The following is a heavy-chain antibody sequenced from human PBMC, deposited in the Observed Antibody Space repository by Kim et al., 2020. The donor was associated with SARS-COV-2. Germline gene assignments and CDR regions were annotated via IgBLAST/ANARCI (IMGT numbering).Heavy chain of an antibody. J-gene: IGHJ4*02. Sequence: SETLSLTCAVSGGSISSSNWWSWVRQPPGKGLEWIGEIYHSGSTNYNPSLKSRVTISVDKSKNQFSLKLSSVTAADTAVYYCANRGVDTSSYSFDYWGQGTLVTVSS. V-gene: IGHV4-4*02. CDR2: IYHSGST. D-gene: IGHD5-18*01. CDR1: GGSISSSNW. CDR3: ANRGVDTSSYSFDY.